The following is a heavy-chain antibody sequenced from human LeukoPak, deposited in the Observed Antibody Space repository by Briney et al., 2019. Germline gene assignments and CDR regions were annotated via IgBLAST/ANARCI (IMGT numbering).Heavy chain of an antibody. D-gene: IGHD2-2*02. CDR2: IYYSGST. V-gene: IGHV4-59*01. CDR1: GGSISSYY. Sequence: SETLSLTCTVSGGSISSYYWSWIRQPPGKGLEWIGYIYYSGSTNYNPSLKSRVTISVDTSKNQFSLKLSSVTAADTAVYYCARVGENCSSTSCYTYYYYGMDVWGQGTTVTVSS. CDR3: ARVGENCSSTSCYTYYYYGMDV. J-gene: IGHJ6*02.